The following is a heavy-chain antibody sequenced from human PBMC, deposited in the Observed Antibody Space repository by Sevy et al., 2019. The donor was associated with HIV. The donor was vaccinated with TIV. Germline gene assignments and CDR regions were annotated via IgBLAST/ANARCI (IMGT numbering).Heavy chain of an antibody. D-gene: IGHD2-21*02. CDR1: GFTFSSYA. V-gene: IGHV3-30-3*01. J-gene: IGHJ6*02. Sequence: GGSLRLSCAASGFTFSSYAMHWVRQAPGKGLEWVAVISYDGSNKYYADSVKGRFTISGDNSKNTLYLQMNSLRDEDTAMYYCARPYCGGDCYSSYYYYGMDVWGQGTTVTVSS. CDR3: ARPYCGGDCYSSYYYYGMDV. CDR2: ISYDGSNK.